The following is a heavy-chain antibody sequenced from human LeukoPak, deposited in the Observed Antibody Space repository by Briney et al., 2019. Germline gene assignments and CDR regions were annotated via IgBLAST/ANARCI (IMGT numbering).Heavy chain of an antibody. CDR1: GLTFSSYA. V-gene: IGHV3-30*04. Sequence: GGSLRLSCAASGLTFSSYAMHWVRQAPGKGLEWVAVISYDGSNKYYADSVKGRFTISRDNSKNTLYLQMNSLRAEDTAVYYCARDHPYGLDYWGQGTLVTVSS. CDR3: ARDHPYGLDY. D-gene: IGHD3-10*01. J-gene: IGHJ4*02. CDR2: ISYDGSNK.